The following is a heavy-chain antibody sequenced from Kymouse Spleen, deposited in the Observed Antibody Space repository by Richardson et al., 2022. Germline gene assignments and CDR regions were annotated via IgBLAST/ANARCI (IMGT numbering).Heavy chain of an antibody. J-gene: IGHJ4*02. CDR2: IYYSGST. V-gene: IGHV4-39*01. CDR1: GGSISSSSYY. D-gene: IGHD1-7*01. CDR3: ARHIGITGTFDY. Sequence: QLQLQESGPGLVKPSETLSLTCTVSGGSISSSSYYWGWIRQPPGKGLEWIGSIYYSGSTYYNPSLKSRVTISVDTSKNQFSLKLSSVTAADTAVYYCARHIGITGTFDYWGQGTLVTVSS.